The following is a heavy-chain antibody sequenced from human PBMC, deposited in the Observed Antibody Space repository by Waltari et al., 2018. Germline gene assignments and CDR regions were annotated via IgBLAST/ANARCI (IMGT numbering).Heavy chain of an antibody. Sequence: QVQLQQWGAGLFKPSGTLSLACAVYGSSFSGYYCSCIHQPPGKGLEWIGEINKSGRTNSNPYPKTRVPISVDTFKNNSPLKLSLGIAADTAVYDCVRRRIVLVITTVHFWYCDLRGRGTLVPVSS. D-gene: IGHD3-22*01. V-gene: IGHV4-34*01. CDR3: VRRRIVLVITTVHFWYCDL. CDR2: INKSGRT. CDR1: GSSFSGYY. J-gene: IGHJ2*01.